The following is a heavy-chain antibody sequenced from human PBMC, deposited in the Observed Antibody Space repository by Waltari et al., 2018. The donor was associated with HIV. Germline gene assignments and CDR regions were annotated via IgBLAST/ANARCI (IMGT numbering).Heavy chain of an antibody. Sequence: QVQLVESGGGVVQPGRSLRLSCGASGFTLRSYGIHRVGQAPGKGLEWLAVISHDGSNKYYADSVKGRFTISRDNSKNTLYLQMNSLRAEDTAVYYCAKDRGGYSYIFDFWGQGTLVTVSS. CDR3: AKDRGGYSYIFDF. D-gene: IGHD5-18*01. J-gene: IGHJ4*02. CDR2: ISHDGSNK. CDR1: GFTLRSYG. V-gene: IGHV3-30*18.